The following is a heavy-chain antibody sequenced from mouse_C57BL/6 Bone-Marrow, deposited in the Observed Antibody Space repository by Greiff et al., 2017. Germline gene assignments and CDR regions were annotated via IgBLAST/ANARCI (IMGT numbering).Heavy chain of an antibody. D-gene: IGHD2-12*01. V-gene: IGHV1-59*01. Sequence: QVQLQQPGAELVRPGTSVKLSCKASGYTFTSYWMHWVKQRPGQGLEWIGVIDPSDSYTNYNQKFKGKATLTVDTSSSTSYMQLSGVTYEGSAVYYCARYSPWFAYWGQGTLVTVSA. CDR3: ARYSPWFAY. CDR2: IDPSDSYT. CDR1: GYTFTSYW. J-gene: IGHJ3*01.